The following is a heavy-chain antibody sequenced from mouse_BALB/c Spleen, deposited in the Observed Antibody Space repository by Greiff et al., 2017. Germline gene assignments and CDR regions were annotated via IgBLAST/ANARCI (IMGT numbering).Heavy chain of an antibody. Sequence: QVQLQQSGPGLVQPSQSLSITCTVSGFSLTSYGVHWVRQSPGKGLEWLGVIWSGGSTDYNAAFISRLSISKDNSKSQVFFKMNSLQANDTAIYYCARNYGSSYGNWYFDVWGAGTTVTVSS. D-gene: IGHD1-1*01. J-gene: IGHJ1*01. CDR1: GFSLTSYG. CDR2: IWSGGST. CDR3: ARNYGSSYGNWYFDV. V-gene: IGHV2-2*02.